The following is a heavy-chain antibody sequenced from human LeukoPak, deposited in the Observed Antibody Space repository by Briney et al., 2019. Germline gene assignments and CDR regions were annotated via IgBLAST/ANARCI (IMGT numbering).Heavy chain of an antibody. Sequence: SGPTLVNPTQTLTLTCTFSGFSLSTSGVGVGWIRQPPGKALEWLALIYWNDDKRYSPSLKSRLTITMDTSKNQVVLTMTNMDPVDTARYYCAHRPRNRGTNNWFDPWGQGTLVTVSS. CDR3: AHRPRNRGTNNWFDP. CDR1: GFSLSTSGVG. J-gene: IGHJ5*02. CDR2: IYWNDDK. V-gene: IGHV2-5*01. D-gene: IGHD1-14*01.